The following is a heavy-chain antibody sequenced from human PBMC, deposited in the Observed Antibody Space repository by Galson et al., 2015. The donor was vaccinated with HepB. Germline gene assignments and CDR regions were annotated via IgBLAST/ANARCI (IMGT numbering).Heavy chain of an antibody. CDR2: ISAYNGNK. V-gene: IGHV1-18*01. CDR3: ARGGYYRGTFYFYDGLDV. Sequence: SVKVSCKASDNTFSTHGFSWVRQTPREGLEWMGWISAYNGNKKYAQKFRARGTMTAETSTNTVYLDLGSLSSDDKGVYYCARGGYYRGTFYFYDGLDVWGQGTTVTVSS. CDR1: DNTFSTHG. D-gene: IGHD1-26*01. J-gene: IGHJ6*02.